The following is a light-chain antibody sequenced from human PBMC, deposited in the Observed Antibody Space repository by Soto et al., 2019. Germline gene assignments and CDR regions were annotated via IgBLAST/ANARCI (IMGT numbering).Light chain of an antibody. Sequence: QSVLTQPPSISGAPGQSITISCTGSSANIGAGYDVHWYQQFPGTAPKLLIHGNNDRPSGVSDRFSASKSGTSASLAITGLQAEDEADYYCYSYRGSNAWVFGGGTKLTVL. V-gene: IGLV1-40*01. CDR1: SANIGAGYD. J-gene: IGLJ3*02. CDR2: GNN. CDR3: YSYRGSNAWV.